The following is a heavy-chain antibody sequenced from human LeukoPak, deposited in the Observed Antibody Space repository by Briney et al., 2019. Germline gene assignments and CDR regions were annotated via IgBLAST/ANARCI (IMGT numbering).Heavy chain of an antibody. CDR2: IYTSGST. CDR3: AREIAAAGYFDY. Sequence: SETLSLTCTVSGGSISSYYWSWIRQPAGKGLEWIGRIYTSGSTNYNPSLKSRVTMSVDTSKNQFSLRLSSVTAADTAVYYCAREIAAAGYFDYWGQGTLVTVSS. V-gene: IGHV4-4*07. D-gene: IGHD6-13*01. CDR1: GGSISSYY. J-gene: IGHJ4*02.